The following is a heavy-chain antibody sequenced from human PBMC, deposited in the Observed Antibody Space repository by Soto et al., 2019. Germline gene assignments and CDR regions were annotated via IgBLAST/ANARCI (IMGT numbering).Heavy chain of an antibody. D-gene: IGHD6-6*01. CDR1: GFTFSSYA. CDR3: AKGGSYSSSHDYYYYMDV. J-gene: IGHJ6*03. V-gene: IGHV3-23*01. CDR2: ISGSGGST. Sequence: GGSLRLSCAASGFTFSSYAMIWVRQAPGKGLEWVSAISGSGGSTYYADSVKGRFTISRDNSKNTLYLQMNSLRAEDTAVYYCAKGGSYSSSHDYYYYMDVWGKGTTVTVSS.